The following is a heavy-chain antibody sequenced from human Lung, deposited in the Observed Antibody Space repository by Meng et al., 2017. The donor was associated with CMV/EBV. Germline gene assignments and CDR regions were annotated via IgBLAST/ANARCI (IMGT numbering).Heavy chain of an antibody. Sequence: GESLKISCTVSKFIFSKYAMNWVRQAPGKGLEWVSLISTSSTSAYYADSVKGRFTISRDDSKSTLYLQMNSLRVEDTAVYYCIKDFDSTGWYGEDFWGQGXLVTVSS. J-gene: IGHJ4*02. D-gene: IGHD6-19*01. V-gene: IGHV3-23*05. CDR3: IKDFDSTGWYGEDF. CDR2: ISTSSTSA. CDR1: KFIFSKYA.